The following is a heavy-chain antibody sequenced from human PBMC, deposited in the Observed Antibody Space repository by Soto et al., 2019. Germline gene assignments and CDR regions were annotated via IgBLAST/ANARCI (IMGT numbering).Heavy chain of an antibody. V-gene: IGHV1-46*01. J-gene: IGHJ4*02. CDR1: GYTFTNYY. CDR3: ARDHRLLWFGELLI. Sequence: QVHLVHSGAEVKKPGASVTVSCKASGYTFTNYYIHWVRQAPGQGLEWMGVINPSGGSTDYTPKFQDGVTMSRDTSTTTVYMELSSLRSEDTAVYYCARDHRLLWFGELLIWGQGTLVTVSS. CDR2: INPSGGST. D-gene: IGHD3-10*01.